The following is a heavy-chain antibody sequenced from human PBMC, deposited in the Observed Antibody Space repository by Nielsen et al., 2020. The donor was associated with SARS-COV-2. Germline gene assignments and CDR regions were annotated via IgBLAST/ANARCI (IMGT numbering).Heavy chain of an antibody. CDR1: GGSISSGGYY. V-gene: IGHV4-61*08. Sequence: SETLSLTCTVSGGSISSGGYYWSWIRQPPGKGLEWIGYIYYSGSTNYNPSLKSRVTISVDTSKNQFSLKLSSVTAADTAVYYCAREALKELLWFGESSSYYGMDVWGQGTTVTVSS. CDR2: IYYSGST. D-gene: IGHD3-10*01. J-gene: IGHJ6*02. CDR3: AREALKELLWFGESSSYYGMDV.